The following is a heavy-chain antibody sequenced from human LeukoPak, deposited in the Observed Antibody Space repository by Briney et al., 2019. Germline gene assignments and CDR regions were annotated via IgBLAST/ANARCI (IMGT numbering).Heavy chain of an antibody. Sequence: GGSLRLSCAASGFTFSSYSMNWVRQAPGKGLEWVSYISSSSSTIYYADSVKARFTISRDNAKNSLYLQMNSLRAEDTAVYYCARDGGSSRHPPHFDYWGQGTLVTVSS. D-gene: IGHD6-13*01. CDR3: ARDGGSSRHPPHFDY. V-gene: IGHV3-48*04. CDR1: GFTFSSYS. CDR2: ISSSSSTI. J-gene: IGHJ4*02.